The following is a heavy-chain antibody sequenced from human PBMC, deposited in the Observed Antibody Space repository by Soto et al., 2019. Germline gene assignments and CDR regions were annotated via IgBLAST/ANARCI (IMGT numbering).Heavy chain of an antibody. Sequence: ASVKVSCKTSGYTFTDHGIDWVRQAPGQGLEWVGWVSSYNGNTNYAYNLKDRVIMTTDASTSTAYMELRGLRSDDTAGYYCAREVEGSYSPADFWGQGTPVTVS. J-gene: IGHJ4*02. CDR2: VSSYNGNT. CDR1: GYTFTDHG. CDR3: AREVEGSYSPADF. V-gene: IGHV1-18*01. D-gene: IGHD3-10*01.